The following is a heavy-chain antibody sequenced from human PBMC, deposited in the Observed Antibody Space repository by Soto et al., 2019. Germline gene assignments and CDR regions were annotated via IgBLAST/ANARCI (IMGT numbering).Heavy chain of an antibody. CDR1: VYSFTSYW. CDR3: ARSALSSVVPDY. V-gene: IGHV5-10-1*01. Sequence: TGESLKISCKGSVYSFTSYWISWVRQMPGKGLEWMGRIDPSDSYTNYSPSFQGHVTISADKSISTAYLQWSSLKASDTAMYYCARSALSSVVPDYWGQGTLVTVSS. D-gene: IGHD2-21*01. CDR2: IDPSDSYT. J-gene: IGHJ4*02.